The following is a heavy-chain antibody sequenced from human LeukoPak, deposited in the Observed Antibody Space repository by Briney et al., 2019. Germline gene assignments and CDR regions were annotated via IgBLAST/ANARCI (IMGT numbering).Heavy chain of an antibody. CDR2: IYPGDSDT. J-gene: IGHJ4*02. V-gene: IGHV5-51*01. D-gene: IGHD6-13*01. Sequence: PGESLQISCQGSGYSFTSYWIAWVRQMPGKGLEWMGIIYPGDSDTRYSPSFQGQVTISADKSISTAYLQWSSLKASDTATYYCARQVDIAVAGYDYWGQGTLITVSS. CDR1: GYSFTSYW. CDR3: ARQVDIAVAGYDY.